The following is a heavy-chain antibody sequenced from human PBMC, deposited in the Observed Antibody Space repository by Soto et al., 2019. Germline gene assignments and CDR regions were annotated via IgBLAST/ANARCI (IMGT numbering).Heavy chain of an antibody. CDR1: GYTFTSYY. D-gene: IGHD5-12*01. Sequence: QVQLVQSGAEVKKPGASVKVSCKASGYTFTSYYMHWVRQAPGQGLEWMGIINPSGGSTSYAQKFQGRFTMTRDTSTSTVYMELSSLRSEDTAVYYCARDLAVATSLGYYYYYMDVWGKGTTVTVSS. CDR2: INPSGGST. CDR3: ARDLAVATSLGYYYYYMDV. V-gene: IGHV1-46*03. J-gene: IGHJ6*03.